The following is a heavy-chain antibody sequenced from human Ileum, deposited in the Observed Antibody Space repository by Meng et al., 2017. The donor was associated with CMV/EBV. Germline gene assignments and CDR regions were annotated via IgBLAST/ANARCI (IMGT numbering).Heavy chain of an antibody. J-gene: IGHJ4*02. CDR3: ARIAVAGPIDY. Sequence: GESLKISCAASGFTSSSYAMHWVRQAPGKGLEWVAVISYDGSNKYYADSVKGRFTISRDNSKNTMYLQMNSLRAEDTAVYYCARIAVAGPIDYWGQGTPVTVSS. D-gene: IGHD6-19*01. V-gene: IGHV3-30-3*01. CDR2: ISYDGSNK. CDR1: GFTSSSYA.